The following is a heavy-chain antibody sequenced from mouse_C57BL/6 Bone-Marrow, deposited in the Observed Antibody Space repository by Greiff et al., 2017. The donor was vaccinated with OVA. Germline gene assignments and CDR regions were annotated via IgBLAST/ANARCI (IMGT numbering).Heavy chain of an antibody. D-gene: IGHD2-1*01. J-gene: IGHJ4*01. V-gene: IGHV1-81*01. Sequence: VKLVESGAELARPGASVKLSCKASGYTFTSYGISWVKQRTGQGLEWIGEIYPRSGNTYYNEKFKGKATLTADKSSSTAYMELRSLTSEDSAVYFCARRSVTTFPYAMDYWGQGTSVTVSS. CDR1: GYTFTSYG. CDR2: IYPRSGNT. CDR3: ARRSVTTFPYAMDY.